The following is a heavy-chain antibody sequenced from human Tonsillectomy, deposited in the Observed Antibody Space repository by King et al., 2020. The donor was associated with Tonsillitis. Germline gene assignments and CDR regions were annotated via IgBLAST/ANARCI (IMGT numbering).Heavy chain of an antibody. CDR1: GFTFSSHG. J-gene: IGHJ4*02. V-gene: IGHV3-30*02. Sequence: QLVQSGGGVVQPGGSLRLSCAASGFTFSSHGMHWVRQAPGKGLEWVAFIRNDGSNKYYADSVKGRFTISRDNSKNTLYLQMKSLRAEDTAVYYCAKGYGSGSYYPYFYYWGQGTLVTVSS. D-gene: IGHD3-10*01. CDR2: IRNDGSNK. CDR3: AKGYGSGSYYPYFYY.